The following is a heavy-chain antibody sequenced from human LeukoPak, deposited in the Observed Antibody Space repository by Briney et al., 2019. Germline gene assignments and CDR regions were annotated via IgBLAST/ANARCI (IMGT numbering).Heavy chain of an antibody. D-gene: IGHD2-15*01. CDR3: AKDGSGCSGGSCYQNFDY. V-gene: IGHV3-23*01. Sequence: GGSLRLSCAASRFTFSSYAMSWVRQAPGKGLEWVSGISGSGGSTYYADSVKGRFTISRDNSKNTLYLQMNSLRAEDTAVYYCAKDGSGCSGGSCYQNFDYWGQGTLVTVSS. CDR2: ISGSGGST. CDR1: RFTFSSYA. J-gene: IGHJ4*02.